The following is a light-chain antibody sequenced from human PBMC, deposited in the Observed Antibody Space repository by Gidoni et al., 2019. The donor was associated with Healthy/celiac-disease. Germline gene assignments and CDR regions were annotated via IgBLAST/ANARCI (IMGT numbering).Light chain of an antibody. CDR2: SNN. CDR3: AAWDDSLNVV. V-gene: IGLV1-44*01. J-gene: IGLJ2*01. CDR1: SSNIGSNT. Sequence: QSVLTQPPSASGTPGQRVTISCSGSSSNIGSNTVNLYQQLPGTAPQLLIYSNNQRPSGVPDRFSGSKSGTSASLALSGLQSEDVADYYCAAWDDSLNVVFGGGTKLTVL.